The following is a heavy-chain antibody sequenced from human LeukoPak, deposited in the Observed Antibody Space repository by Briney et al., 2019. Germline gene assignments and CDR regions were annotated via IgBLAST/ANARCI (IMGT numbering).Heavy chain of an antibody. CDR1: GYTFTGYY. J-gene: IGHJ4*02. CDR2: INPNSGGI. V-gene: IGHV1-2*02. D-gene: IGHD3-10*01. CDR3: ARGSTTYYYASGSYKIFDY. Sequence: ASVKVSCKASGYTFTGYYMHWARQAPGQGLEWMGWINPNSGGINYAQKFQGRVIMTRDTSISTAYMELSRLRSDDTAVYYCARGSTTYYYASGSYKIFDYWGQGTLVTVSS.